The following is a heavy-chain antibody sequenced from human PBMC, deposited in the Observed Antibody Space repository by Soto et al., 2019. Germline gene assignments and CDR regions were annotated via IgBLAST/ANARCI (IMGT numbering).Heavy chain of an antibody. D-gene: IGHD2-15*01. CDR2: ISVSVSST. V-gene: IGHV3-23*01. CDR3: AKVLRNWSGDSCPPPVY. Sequence: EVQLLESGGGLVQPGGSLRLSCAASGFTFSSYAMNWVRQAPGKGLEWVSAISVSVSSTYYADSVKGRFTISRDNSKNTLYLQINSLRAEDPAIYYCAKVLRNWSGDSCPPPVYWGQGTLVTVSS. J-gene: IGHJ4*02. CDR1: GFTFSSYA.